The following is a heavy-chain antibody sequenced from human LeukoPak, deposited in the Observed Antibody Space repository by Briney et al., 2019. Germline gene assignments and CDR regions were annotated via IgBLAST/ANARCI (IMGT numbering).Heavy chain of an antibody. CDR3: ARGGYSSGWYLFFGL. V-gene: IGHV4-38-2*01. CDR1: DGSSGYY. D-gene: IGHD6-19*01. Sequence: SETLSLTCAVYDGSSGYYWGWIRQPPGKGLEFIGSIYHSGTTYYNPSLKSRVTISVDTSNNQFSLKLSSVTAADTAVYYCARGGYSSGWYLFFGLWGRGTLVTVSS. J-gene: IGHJ2*01. CDR2: IYHSGTT.